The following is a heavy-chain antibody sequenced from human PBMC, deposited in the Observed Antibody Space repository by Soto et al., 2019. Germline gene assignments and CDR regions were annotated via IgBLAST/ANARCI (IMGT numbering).Heavy chain of an antibody. J-gene: IGHJ4*02. CDR2: IYYSGST. V-gene: IGHV4-31*03. D-gene: IGHD2-15*01. CDR3: ARDPRYCSAGSCYTY. Sequence: SETLSLTCTFSGVSISSGGYYCSWIRQHPGKGLEWIGYIYYSGSTYYNPSLKSRVTISVDTSKNQFSLKLSSVTAADTAVYYCARDPRYCSAGSCYTYWGQGTLVTVSS. CDR1: GVSISSGGYY.